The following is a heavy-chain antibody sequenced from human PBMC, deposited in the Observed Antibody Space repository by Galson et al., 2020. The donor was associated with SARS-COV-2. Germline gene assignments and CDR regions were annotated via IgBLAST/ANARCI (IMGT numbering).Heavy chain of an antibody. CDR2: ISWNSGSI. CDR1: GFTFDDYA. Sequence: TGGSLRLSCAASGFTFDDYAMHWVRQAPGKGLEWVSGISWNSGSIGYADSVKGRFTISRDNAKNSLYLQMNSLRAEDTALYYCAKDAYPSGYGESDYWGQGTLVTVSS. V-gene: IGHV3-9*01. CDR3: AKDAYPSGYGESDY. D-gene: IGHD3-9*01. J-gene: IGHJ4*02.